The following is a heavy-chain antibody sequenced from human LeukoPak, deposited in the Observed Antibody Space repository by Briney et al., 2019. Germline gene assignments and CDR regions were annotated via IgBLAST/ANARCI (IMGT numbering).Heavy chain of an antibody. CDR2: IYTSGST. J-gene: IGHJ4*02. CDR1: GGSISSGSYY. Sequence: PSQTLSLTCTVSGGSISSGSYYWSWIRQPAGKGLEWIGRIYTSGSTNYHPSLKSRVAISIDTSKNQFSLKLSSVTAADTAIYYCARVNTPVATFDYWGQGTLVTVSS. CDR3: ARVNTPVATFDY. D-gene: IGHD5-18*01. V-gene: IGHV4-61*02.